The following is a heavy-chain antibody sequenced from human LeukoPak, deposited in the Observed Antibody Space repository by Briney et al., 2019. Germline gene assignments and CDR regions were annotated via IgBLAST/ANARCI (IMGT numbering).Heavy chain of an antibody. CDR1: GFTFSSYG. D-gene: IGHD3-9*01. CDR2: ISGSGGST. V-gene: IGHV3-23*01. CDR3: ARDSSDPYYDILTGYYWQYYYYYMDV. Sequence: SGGTLRLSCAASGFTFSSYGMSWVRQAPGKGLEWVSAISGSGGSTYYADSVKGRFTISRDNAKNSLYLQMNSLRAEDTAVYYCARDSSDPYYDILTGYYWQYYYYYMDVWGKGTTVTVSS. J-gene: IGHJ6*03.